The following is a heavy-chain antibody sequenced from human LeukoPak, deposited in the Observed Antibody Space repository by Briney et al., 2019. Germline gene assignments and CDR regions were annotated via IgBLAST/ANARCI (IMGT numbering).Heavy chain of an antibody. J-gene: IGHJ6*03. D-gene: IGHD4-23*01. CDR3: ARVLGVGNSYYYYYNMDV. Sequence: SETLSLTCTVSGGSISSYYWSWIRQPPGKGLEWIGYIYYSGSTNYNPSLKSRVTISVDTSKNQFSLKLSSVTAADTAVYYCARVLGVGNSYYYYYNMDVWGKGTTVTVSS. CDR1: GGSISSYY. V-gene: IGHV4-59*01. CDR2: IYYSGST.